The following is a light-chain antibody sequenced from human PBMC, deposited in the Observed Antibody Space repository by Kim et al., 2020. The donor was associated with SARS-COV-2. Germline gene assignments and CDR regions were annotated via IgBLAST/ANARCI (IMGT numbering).Light chain of an antibody. V-gene: IGKV3-20*01. CDR2: RAS. CDR3: QQYAISPIT. Sequence: SPGESSTLSCRASQSVGSNYLAWYQQRPGQPPRLLIYRASGRVTGIADRFSGSGSGTDFTLTINRLEPEDFAVFYCQQYAISPITFGQGTRLEIK. CDR1: QSVGSNY. J-gene: IGKJ5*01.